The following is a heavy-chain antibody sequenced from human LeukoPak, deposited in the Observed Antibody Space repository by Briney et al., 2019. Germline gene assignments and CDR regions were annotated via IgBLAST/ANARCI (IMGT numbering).Heavy chain of an antibody. Sequence: GGSLRLSCAASGFTFSSYGMHWVRQAPGKGLEWVAFIRYDGSNKYYADSVKGRFTISRDNSKNTLYLQMNSLRAEDTAVYYCARVPYSGSYKQTSAFDIWGQGTMVTVSS. V-gene: IGHV3-30*02. CDR1: GFTFSSYG. J-gene: IGHJ3*02. CDR2: IRYDGSNK. CDR3: ARVPYSGSYKQTSAFDI. D-gene: IGHD1-26*01.